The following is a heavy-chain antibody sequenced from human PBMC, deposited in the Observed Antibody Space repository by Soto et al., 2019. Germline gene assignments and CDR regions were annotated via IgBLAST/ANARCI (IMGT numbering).Heavy chain of an antibody. CDR2: IWYDGSNK. J-gene: IGHJ3*02. V-gene: IGHV3-33*01. Sequence: QVQLVESGGGVVQPGRSLRLSCAASGFTFSSYGMHWVRQAPGKGLEWMAVIWYDGSNKYYADSVKGRFTISRDNSKNTLYLQMNSLRAEDTAVYYCARENYDYIWGSYRIDAFDIWGQGTMVTVSS. D-gene: IGHD3-16*02. CDR3: ARENYDYIWGSYRIDAFDI. CDR1: GFTFSSYG.